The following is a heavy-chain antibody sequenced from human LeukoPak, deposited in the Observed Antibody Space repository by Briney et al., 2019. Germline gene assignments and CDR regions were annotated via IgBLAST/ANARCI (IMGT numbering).Heavy chain of an antibody. CDR3: ARIGYNHYFDY. CDR1: GYTFTDYY. CDR2: INPNSGGT. D-gene: IGHD5-24*01. J-gene: IGHJ4*02. Sequence: ASVKDSCKASGYTFTDYYLHWVRQAPGQGLEWMGWINPNSGGTNFAQKFQGRVTMTRDTSITTAYMELSRLRSDDTAVYYCARIGYNHYFDYWGQGTLVTVSS. V-gene: IGHV1-2*02.